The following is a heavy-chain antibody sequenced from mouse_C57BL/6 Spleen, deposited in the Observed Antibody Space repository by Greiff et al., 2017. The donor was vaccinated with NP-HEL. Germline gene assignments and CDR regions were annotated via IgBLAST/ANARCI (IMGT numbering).Heavy chain of an antibody. V-gene: IGHV1-9*01. J-gene: IGHJ4*01. Sequence: QVQLKQSGAELMKPGASVKLSCKASGYTFTGYWIEWVKQRPGHGLEWIGEILPGSGSTNYNEKFKGKATITADTSSNTADMQLSSLTTEDSAIYYCARSGVTNAMDYWGQGTSVTVSS. CDR3: ARSGVTNAMDY. CDR2: ILPGSGST. D-gene: IGHD2-2*01. CDR1: GYTFTGYW.